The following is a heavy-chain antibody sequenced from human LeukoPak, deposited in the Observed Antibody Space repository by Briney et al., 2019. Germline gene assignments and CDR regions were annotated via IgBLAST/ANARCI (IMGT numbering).Heavy chain of an antibody. CDR3: ARDFTSQNFFDH. CDR1: GFIFSDSS. V-gene: IGHV3-21*01. Sequence: GGSLRLSCAASGFIFSDSSMNWVRQAPGKGLEWVSSSGHGVTYFADSVKDRFTISRDDAKNSLFLQMNNLRAEDTAIYYCARDFTSQNFFDHWGQGTLVTVSS. CDR2: SGHGVT. J-gene: IGHJ4*01. D-gene: IGHD2/OR15-2a*01.